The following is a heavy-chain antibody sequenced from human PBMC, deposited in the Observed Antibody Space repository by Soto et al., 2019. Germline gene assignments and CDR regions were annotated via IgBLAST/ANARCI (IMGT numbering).Heavy chain of an antibody. Sequence: QVQLVQSGPEMKKPGASVKVSCKASGYTFSNYGISWVRQAPGQGLEWVGWISGHNGQTKSAQKFWGRVTMSTDISTSTAYMEMKSLRSDDTAMYFCARDGRNGLWVEGLNTMDVWGQGTTVTVSS. D-gene: IGHD5-18*01. V-gene: IGHV1-18*01. J-gene: IGHJ6*02. CDR1: GYTFSNYG. CDR3: ARDGRNGLWVEGLNTMDV. CDR2: ISGHNGQT.